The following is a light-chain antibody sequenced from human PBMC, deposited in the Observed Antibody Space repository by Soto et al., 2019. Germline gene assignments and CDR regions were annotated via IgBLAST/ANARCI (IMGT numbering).Light chain of an antibody. Sequence: QFVLTKAASVPGSPGRSIRISCTGTSSDVGSYNLVSWYQQHPGKAPKLMIYEGSKRPSGVSNRFSGSKSGNTASLTISGLQAEDEADYYCCSYAGSSTYYVFGTGTKVTVL. CDR1: SSDVGSYNL. CDR3: CSYAGSSTYYV. V-gene: IGLV2-23*01. J-gene: IGLJ1*01. CDR2: EGS.